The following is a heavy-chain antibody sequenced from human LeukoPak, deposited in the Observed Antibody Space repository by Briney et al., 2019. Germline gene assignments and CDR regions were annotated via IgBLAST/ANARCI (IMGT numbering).Heavy chain of an antibody. CDR2: IFYSGST. Sequence: PSETLSLTCAVDGGSFSGYYWSWIRQPPGKALEWIGNIFYSGSTYYSPSLKSRVTISLDTSRNQFSLKLNSVTAADTAVYYCAKSNGYGLIDIWGQGTMVTVSS. V-gene: IGHV4-34*12. CDR1: GGSFSGYY. J-gene: IGHJ3*02. D-gene: IGHD3-22*01. CDR3: AKSNGYGLIDI.